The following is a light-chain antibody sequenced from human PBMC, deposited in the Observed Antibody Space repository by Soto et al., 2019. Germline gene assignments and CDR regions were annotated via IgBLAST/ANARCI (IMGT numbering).Light chain of an antibody. CDR3: QQSFFAPPT. Sequence: DIHMTQSPSSLSASVGDTIIITCRASQNVRSYLNGYQQKSGRAPNLLIYESTNLESGVPSRFSGDGFGTDFTLTISSLHPEDFATYYCQQSFFAPPTFGRGTKVEI. J-gene: IGKJ1*01. CDR1: QNVRSY. V-gene: IGKV1-39*01. CDR2: EST.